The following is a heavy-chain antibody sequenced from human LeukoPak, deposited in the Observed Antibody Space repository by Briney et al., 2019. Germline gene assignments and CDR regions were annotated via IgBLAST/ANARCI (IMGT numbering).Heavy chain of an antibody. CDR1: GGSISSSSYY. CDR2: IYYSGGT. J-gene: IGHJ4*02. CDR3: ATNSYSTTKQEHDY. Sequence: PSETLSLTCTVSGGSISSSSYYGGWIRQSPGKGLEWIGTIYYSGGTYHNPSLKSRVTISVDTSKNELSLKLSSVTAADTAVYYCATNSYSTTKQEHDYWGQGTLVTVSS. D-gene: IGHD2/OR15-2a*01. V-gene: IGHV4-39*01.